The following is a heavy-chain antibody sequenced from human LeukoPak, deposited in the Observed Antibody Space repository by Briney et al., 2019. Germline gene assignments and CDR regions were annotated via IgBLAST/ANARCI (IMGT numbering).Heavy chain of an antibody. CDR2: ISSSGSSI. D-gene: IGHD2-2*01. J-gene: IGHJ6*02. V-gene: IGHV3-48*03. CDR1: GFSFSSYE. Sequence: GGSLRLSCAASGFSFSSYEMNWVRQAPGKGLEWISYISSSGSSISYTDSVKGRFTISRDNAKNSLYLQMNSLRAEDTAVYYCAREWLVVGPTAIYYFGMDAWGQGTTVTVSS. CDR3: AREWLVVGPTAIYYFGMDA.